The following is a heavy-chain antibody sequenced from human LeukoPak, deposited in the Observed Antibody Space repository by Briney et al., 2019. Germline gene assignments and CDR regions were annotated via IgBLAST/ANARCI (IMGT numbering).Heavy chain of an antibody. CDR1: GFTFDDYG. CDR3: ARDGYYDSSGYYSIDY. CDR2: INWNGGST. V-gene: IGHV3-20*04. D-gene: IGHD3-22*01. J-gene: IGHJ4*02. Sequence: GGSLRLSCAASGFTFDDYGMSWVRQAPGKGLEWASGINWNGGSTGYADSVKGRFTISRDNAKNSLYLQMNSLRAEDTALYYCARDGYYDSSGYYSIDYWGQGTLVTVSS.